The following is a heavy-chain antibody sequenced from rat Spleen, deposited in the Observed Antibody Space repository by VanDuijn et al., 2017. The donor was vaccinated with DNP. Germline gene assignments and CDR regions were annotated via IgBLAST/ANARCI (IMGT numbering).Heavy chain of an antibody. CDR3: TTDLHHWAMGA. D-gene: IGHD1-2*01. CDR1: GFTFSDYA. J-gene: IGHJ4*01. V-gene: IGHV5S10*01. Sequence: EVQLVESGGGLVQPGNSLKLSCAASGFTFSDYAMAWVRQSPKKGLEWVATIIYDGSSTYYRDSVRGRFTISRYYAHNTLYLQMNSLRSEDAATYYCTTDLHHWAMGAWGPGTSVTFSP. CDR2: IIYDGSST.